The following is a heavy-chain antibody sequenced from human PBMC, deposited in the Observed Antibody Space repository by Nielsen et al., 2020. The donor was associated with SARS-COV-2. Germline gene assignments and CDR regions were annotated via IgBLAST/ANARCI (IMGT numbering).Heavy chain of an antibody. V-gene: IGHV1-2*04. CDR1: RYTFTGYY. J-gene: IGHJ4*02. CDR3: ARGGQLGIWSRVADGFDY. D-gene: IGHD7-27*01. Sequence: SVNVSCMPSRYTFTGYYMHWVRQAPAQGLEWMGWINPNSGGTNYAQKFQGWVTMTRDTSISTAYMELSRLRSDDTAVYYCARGGQLGIWSRVADGFDYWGQGTLVTVSS. CDR2: INPNSGGT.